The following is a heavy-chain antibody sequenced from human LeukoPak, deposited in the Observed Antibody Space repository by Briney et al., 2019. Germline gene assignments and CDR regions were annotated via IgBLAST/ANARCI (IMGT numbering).Heavy chain of an antibody. V-gene: IGHV3-74*01. CDR2: INSDGSST. CDR1: GFTVSSYW. Sequence: GSLRLSCAASGFTVSSYWMHWVRQALGKGLVWVSRINSDGSSTSYADSVKGRFTISRDNAKNTLYLQMNSLRAEDTAVYYCARGYGSSRGWYWGQGTLVTVSS. J-gene: IGHJ4*02. CDR3: ARGYGSSRGWY. D-gene: IGHD6-6*01.